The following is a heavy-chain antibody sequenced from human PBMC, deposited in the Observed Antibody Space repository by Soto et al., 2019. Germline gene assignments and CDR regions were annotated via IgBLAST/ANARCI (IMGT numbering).Heavy chain of an antibody. Sequence: QVQLVQSGAEVKKPGASVKVSCKASGYTFTSYGISWVRQAPGQGLEWMGWISAYNGNTNYAQKLQGRVTMTTGTSTSTAYMELRSLRSDDTAVYYCAREEGRFYDFWSGYRPYFDYWGQGTLVTVSS. J-gene: IGHJ4*02. V-gene: IGHV1-18*04. CDR2: ISAYNGNT. CDR1: GYTFTSYG. D-gene: IGHD3-3*01. CDR3: AREEGRFYDFWSGYRPYFDY.